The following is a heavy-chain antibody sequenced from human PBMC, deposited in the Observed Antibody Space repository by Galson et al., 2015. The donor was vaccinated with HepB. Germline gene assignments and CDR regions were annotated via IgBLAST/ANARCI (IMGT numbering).Heavy chain of an antibody. V-gene: IGHV1-69*06. J-gene: IGHJ2*01. CDR1: GGTFSSYA. CDR3: ARGGTGHSSSHINWYFDL. D-gene: IGHD6-6*01. CDR2: IIPIFGTA. Sequence: SVKVSCKASGGTFSSYAISWVRQAPGQGLEWMGGIIPIFGTANYAQKFQGRVTITADKSTSTAYMELSSLRSEDTAVYYCARGGTGHSSSHINWYFDLWGRGTLVTVSS.